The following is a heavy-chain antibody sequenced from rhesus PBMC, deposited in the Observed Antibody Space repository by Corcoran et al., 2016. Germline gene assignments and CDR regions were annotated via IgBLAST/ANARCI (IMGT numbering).Heavy chain of an antibody. CDR2: IKNKADGGTA. Sequence: EVQLVESGGGLVQPGGSLTPSGAAAGFTFSNYWMSWVRQAPGKGLDWVGIIKNKADGGTAAYAESVKGRFTISRDDSKNTLYLQMSSLNTEDTAVYYCTRAGTPCFDVWGPGVLVTVSS. V-gene: IGHV3-16*02. J-gene: IGHJ5-1*01. CDR1: GFTFSNYW. D-gene: IGHD1-44*01. CDR3: TRAGTPCFDV.